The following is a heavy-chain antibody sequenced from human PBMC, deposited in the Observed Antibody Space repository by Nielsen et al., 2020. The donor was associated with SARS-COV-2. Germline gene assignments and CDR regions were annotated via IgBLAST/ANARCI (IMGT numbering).Heavy chain of an antibody. CDR3: ARDGMGKYSSGWYYFDY. V-gene: IGHV3-33*01. Sequence: GGSLRLSCAASGFTFSSYGMHWVRQAPGKGLEWVAVIWYDGSNKYYADSVKGRFTISRDNSENTLYPQMNSLRAEDTAVYYCARDGMGKYSSGWYYFDYWGQGTLVTVSS. D-gene: IGHD6-19*01. J-gene: IGHJ4*02. CDR2: IWYDGSNK. CDR1: GFTFSSYG.